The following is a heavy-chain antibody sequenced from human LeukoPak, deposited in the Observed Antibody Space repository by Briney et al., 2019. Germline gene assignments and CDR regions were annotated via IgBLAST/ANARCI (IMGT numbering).Heavy chain of an antibody. J-gene: IGHJ4*02. CDR1: GYSFTSYW. Sequence: GESLKISCKGSGYSFTSYWIGWVRQLPGKGLEWMGIIYPGDSDTRYSPSFQGQVTISADKSISTAYLQWSSLKASDTAMYYCARRDSSGWARDYYFDYWGQGTLVTVSS. V-gene: IGHV5-51*01. CDR3: ARRDSSGWARDYYFDY. CDR2: IYPGDSDT. D-gene: IGHD6-19*01.